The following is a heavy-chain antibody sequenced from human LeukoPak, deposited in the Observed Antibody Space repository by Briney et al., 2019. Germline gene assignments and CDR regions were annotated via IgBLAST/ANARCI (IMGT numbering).Heavy chain of an antibody. CDR3: ASKLRSGWYSLDY. Sequence: PSQTLSLTCTVSGGSISSGGYYWSWLRQHPGQGLAWIGYIYYSGSTTYNPSLKSRVTISVDTSKNQFSLKLSSVPAADTAVYYCASKLRSGWYSLDYWGQGTLVTVSS. V-gene: IGHV4-31*03. CDR2: IYYSGST. D-gene: IGHD6-19*01. J-gene: IGHJ4*02. CDR1: GGSISSGGYY.